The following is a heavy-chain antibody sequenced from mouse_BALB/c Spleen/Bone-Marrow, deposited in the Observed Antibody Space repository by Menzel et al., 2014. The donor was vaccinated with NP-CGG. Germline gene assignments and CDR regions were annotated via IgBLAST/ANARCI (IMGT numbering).Heavy chain of an antibody. Sequence: EVNVVESGGGLVKPGGSLKLSCAASGFTFSSYAMSWVRQSPDKRLEWVAEISSGGSYTYYPDTVTGRFTISRDNAKNTLYLEMSSLRSEDTAMYYCESGDVYFAYWGQGTLVTVSA. CDR3: ESGDVYFAY. V-gene: IGHV5-9-4*01. CDR2: ISSGGSYT. CDR1: GFTFSSYA. J-gene: IGHJ3*01.